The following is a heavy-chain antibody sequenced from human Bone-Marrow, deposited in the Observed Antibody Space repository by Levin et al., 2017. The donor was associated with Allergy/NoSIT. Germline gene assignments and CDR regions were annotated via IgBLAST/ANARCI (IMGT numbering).Heavy chain of an antibody. CDR3: AKDLRIGYDQGSFFDY. V-gene: IGHV3-23*01. CDR2: IAGSGGTP. D-gene: IGHD5-12*01. Sequence: AASVKVSCAASGFIFGRHAMSWVRQAPGKGLEWVSSIAGSGGTPLYADSVKGRFTISRDNSMSMLFLEMNSLRAEDTAIYFCAKDLRIGYDQGSFFDYWGRGTLVTVSS. J-gene: IGHJ4*02. CDR1: GFIFGRHA.